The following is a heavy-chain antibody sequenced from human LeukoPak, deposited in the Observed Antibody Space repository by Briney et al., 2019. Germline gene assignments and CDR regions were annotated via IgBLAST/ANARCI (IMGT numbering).Heavy chain of an antibody. CDR1: GFTFSSYS. V-gene: IGHV3-21*01. CDR3: AREPGRDYGMDV. J-gene: IGHJ6*02. CDR2: ISSSSSYI. Sequence: GGSLRLSCAASGFTFSSYSMNWVRQAPGKGLEWVSSISSSSSYIYYADSVKGRFTISRDNAKNSLYLQMNSLRAEDTAVYYCAREPGRDYGMDVWGQGTTVTVSS.